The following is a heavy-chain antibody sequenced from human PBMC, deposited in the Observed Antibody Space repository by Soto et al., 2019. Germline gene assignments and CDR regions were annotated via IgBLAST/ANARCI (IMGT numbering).Heavy chain of an antibody. CDR3: ARAGFGELLGNWFDP. V-gene: IGHV4-31*03. CDR2: IYYSGST. D-gene: IGHD3-10*01. CDR1: GGSSSSGGYY. Sequence: TLSLTCTVSGGSSSSGGYYWSWIRKHPGKGLEWIGYIYYSGSTYYNPSLKSRVTISVDTSKNQFSLKLSSVTAADTAVYYCARAGFGELLGNWFDPWGQGTLVTVSS. J-gene: IGHJ5*02.